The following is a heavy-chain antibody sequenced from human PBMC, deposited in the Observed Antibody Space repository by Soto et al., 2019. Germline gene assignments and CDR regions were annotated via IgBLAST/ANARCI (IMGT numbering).Heavy chain of an antibody. D-gene: IGHD6-6*01. J-gene: IGHJ4*02. V-gene: IGHV4-31*03. CDR2: IYYSGST. CDR1: GGSISSGGYY. CDR3: ARIFSSSSYYFDY. Sequence: QVQLQESGPGLVKPSQTLSLTCTVSGGSISSGGYYWSWIRQHPGKGLEWIGYIYYSGSTYYNPSLKSRVTIAVDTSKNQFSLKLSSVTAADTAVYYCARIFSSSSYYFDYWGQGTLVTVSS.